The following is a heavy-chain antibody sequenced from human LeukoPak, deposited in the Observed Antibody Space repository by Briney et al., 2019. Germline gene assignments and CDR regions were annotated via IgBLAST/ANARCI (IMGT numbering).Heavy chain of an antibody. CDR1: GFTFNTYT. Sequence: GGSLRLSCAASGFTFNTYTMNWVRQAPGKGLEWVSVIYSGGRTYYADAVKGRFTMSRDNSKNTVYLQMNSLTAEDTAVYYCARDFETGGYYYYGMDVWGQGTTVTVSS. D-gene: IGHD3-10*01. J-gene: IGHJ6*02. CDR3: ARDFETGGYYYYGMDV. V-gene: IGHV3-53*01. CDR2: IYSGGRT.